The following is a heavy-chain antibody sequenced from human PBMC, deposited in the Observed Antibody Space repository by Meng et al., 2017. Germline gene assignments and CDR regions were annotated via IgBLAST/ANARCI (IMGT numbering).Heavy chain of an antibody. V-gene: IGHV4-31*03. J-gene: IGHJ4*02. CDR1: GGSISSGGYF. CDR2: MYPSGST. D-gene: IGHD2-21*02. Sequence: VHLQGSGPGLVKPSETLFLTCTVSGGSISSGGYFWGWIRQHPGKGLEWIGYMYPSGSTHYNPSQESRVTISIDTSKNQLSLELSSVTAADTAVYYCARDVTGHYYFDYWGQGTLVTVSS. CDR3: ARDVTGHYYFDY.